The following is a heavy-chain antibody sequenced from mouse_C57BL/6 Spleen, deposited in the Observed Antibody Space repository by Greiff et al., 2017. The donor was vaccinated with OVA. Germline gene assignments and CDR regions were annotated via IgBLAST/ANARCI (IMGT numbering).Heavy chain of an antibody. J-gene: IGHJ4*01. D-gene: IGHD3-2*02. CDR3: ARGGVTQGAMDY. CDR2: IDPSDSYT. Sequence: QVQLQQPGAELVRPGSSVKLSCKASGYTFTSYWMQWVKQRPGQGLEWIGEIDPSDSYTNYNQKFKGKATLTVDTSSSTAYMQLSSLTSEDSAVYYCARGGVTQGAMDYWGQGTSVTVSS. CDR1: GYTFTSYW. V-gene: IGHV1-50*01.